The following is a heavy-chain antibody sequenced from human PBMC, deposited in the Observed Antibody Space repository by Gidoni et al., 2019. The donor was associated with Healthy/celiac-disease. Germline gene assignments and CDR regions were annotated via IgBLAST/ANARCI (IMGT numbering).Heavy chain of an antibody. CDR2: ISGSGGST. CDR1: GFTFSSYA. J-gene: IGHJ3*02. D-gene: IGHD3-16*01. CDR3: AKKKLGEDAFDI. V-gene: IGHV3-23*01. Sequence: EVQLLESGGGLVQPGGSLRLSCAASGFTFSSYAMSWVRQAPGKGLEWVSAISGSGGSTYYADSVKGRFTSSRDNSKNTLYLQMNSLRAEDTAVYYCAKKKLGEDAFDIWGQGTMVTVSS.